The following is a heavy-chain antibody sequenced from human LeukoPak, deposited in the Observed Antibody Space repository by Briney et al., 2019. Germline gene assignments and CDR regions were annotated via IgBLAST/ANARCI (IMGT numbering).Heavy chain of an antibody. CDR3: ARAFNYDFWSGPDV. J-gene: IGHJ6*04. CDR1: GFTFSSYW. D-gene: IGHD3-3*01. CDR2: NDGSGT. V-gene: IGHV3-74*01. Sequence: GGSLRLSCAASGFTFSSYWMHWVRQAPGKGPVWVSRNDGSGTTYADSVKGRFTISRDNSKNTLYLQMNSLRAEDTAVYYCARAFNYDFWSGPDVWGKGTTVTVSS.